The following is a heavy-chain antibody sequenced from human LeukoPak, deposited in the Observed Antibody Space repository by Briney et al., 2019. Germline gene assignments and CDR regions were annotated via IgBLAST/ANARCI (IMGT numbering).Heavy chain of an antibody. J-gene: IGHJ4*02. CDR2: ISAGGST. Sequence: QTGGSLRLSCAASGFTFSRSAMNWVRQAPGKGLEWVSGISAGGSTEYADSAEGRFTISRDNSKNTLFLQMNSLRAEDTAGYFCAKGSDCSASFCGPDYWGQGTLVTVSS. V-gene: IGHV3-23*01. CDR1: GFTFSRSA. CDR3: AKGSDCSASFCGPDY. D-gene: IGHD2-15*01.